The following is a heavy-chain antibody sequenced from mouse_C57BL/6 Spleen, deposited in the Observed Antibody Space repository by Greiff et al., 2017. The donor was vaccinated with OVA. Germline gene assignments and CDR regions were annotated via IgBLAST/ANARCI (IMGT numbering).Heavy chain of an antibody. CDR1: GFSLTSYG. CDR3: AREEAQATYYFDY. J-gene: IGHJ2*01. D-gene: IGHD3-2*02. Sequence: VKLVESGPGLVQPSQSLSITCTVSGFSLTSYGVHWVRQSPGKGLEWLGVIWSGGSTDYNAAFISRLSISKDNSKSQVFFKMNSLQADDTAIYYCAREEAQATYYFDYWGQGTTLTVSS. CDR2: IWSGGST. V-gene: IGHV2-2*01.